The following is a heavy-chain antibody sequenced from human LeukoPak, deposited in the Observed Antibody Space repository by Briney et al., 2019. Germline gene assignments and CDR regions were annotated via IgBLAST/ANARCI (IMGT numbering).Heavy chain of an antibody. D-gene: IGHD2-2*01. CDR1: GGTFSSYA. Sequence: SVKVSCKASGGTFSSYAISWVRQAPGQGPEWMGGIIPIFGTANYAQKFQGRVTITADESTSTAYMELSSLRSEDTAVYYCARGSIGCSSTSCYGAPDYWGQGALVTVSS. J-gene: IGHJ4*02. CDR3: ARGSIGCSSTSCYGAPDY. V-gene: IGHV1-69*13. CDR2: IIPIFGTA.